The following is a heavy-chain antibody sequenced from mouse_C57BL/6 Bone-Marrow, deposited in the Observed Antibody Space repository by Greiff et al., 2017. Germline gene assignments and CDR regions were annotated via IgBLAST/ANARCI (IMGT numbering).Heavy chain of an antibody. CDR1: GFTFSSYA. CDR2: ISDGGSYT. Sequence: EVKLMESGGGLVKPGGSLKLSCAASGFTFSSYAMSWVRQTPEKRLEWVATISDGGSYTYYPDNVKGRFTISRDNAKNNLYLQMSHLKSEDTAMYYCASSSLLRYWYFDVWGTGTTVTVSS. D-gene: IGHD1-2*01. J-gene: IGHJ1*03. V-gene: IGHV5-4*03. CDR3: ASSSLLRYWYFDV.